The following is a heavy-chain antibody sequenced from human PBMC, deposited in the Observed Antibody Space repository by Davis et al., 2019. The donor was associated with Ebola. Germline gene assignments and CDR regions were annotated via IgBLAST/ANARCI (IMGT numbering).Heavy chain of an antibody. J-gene: IGHJ5*02. Sequence: PGGSLRLSCAASGFTVSTNYMNWVRQAPGKGLEWVSIIHSGGNTYYADSVKGRFTISRDNNKNTLYLQMNSLRDDDTAVYYCARDPVGYRYDSSGSRLRGWLDPWGPGTLVTVSS. CDR1: GFTVSTNY. CDR2: IHSGGNT. V-gene: IGHV3-53*01. D-gene: IGHD3-22*01. CDR3: ARDPVGYRYDSSGSRLRGWLDP.